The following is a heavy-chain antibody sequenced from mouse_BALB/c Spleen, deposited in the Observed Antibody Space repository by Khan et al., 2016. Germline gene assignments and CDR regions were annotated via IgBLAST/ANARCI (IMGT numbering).Heavy chain of an antibody. Sequence: EVQLVESGGGLVQPKGSLKLSCAASGFTFNTYAMNWVRQAPGKGLEWVARIRSNSNNYATYYADSVKDRLTISRDDSQSMLSLQMNNLKTEDTAMYDCVRWYGKYDAMDYWGHGTSVTVSS. CDR1: GFTFNTYA. CDR2: IRSNSNNYAT. J-gene: IGHJ4*01. V-gene: IGHV10-1*02. CDR3: VRWYGKYDAMDY. D-gene: IGHD2-10*02.